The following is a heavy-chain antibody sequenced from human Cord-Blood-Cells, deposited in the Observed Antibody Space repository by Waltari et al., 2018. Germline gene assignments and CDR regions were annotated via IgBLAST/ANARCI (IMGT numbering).Heavy chain of an antibody. J-gene: IGHJ4*02. CDR2: INHSGST. D-gene: IGHD3-22*01. CDR3: ARGRGNDSSGYYYVDY. Sequence: QVQLQQWGAGLLKPSETLSLTCAVYGGSFSGYYWSWIRQPPGEGLEWFGEINHSGSTNHNPSLKRRFTRSVDTSKNHFSLKLSSVTAADTAVYYCARGRGNDSSGYYYVDYWGQGTLVTVSS. CDR1: GGSFSGYY. V-gene: IGHV4-34*01.